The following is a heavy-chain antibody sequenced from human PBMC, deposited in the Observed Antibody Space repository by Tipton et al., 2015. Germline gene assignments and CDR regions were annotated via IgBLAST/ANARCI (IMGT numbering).Heavy chain of an antibody. CDR3: ARSLFPETAGLENWFDP. CDR2: ISYTDGA. D-gene: IGHD6-13*01. Sequence: TLSLTCTVSGGSFSDYYWSWIRQPPGKGLEWIGYISYTDGAHYNPALKSRVTISVDTSKNQFSLTLSSVTAADTAVYYCARSLFPETAGLENWFDPWGQGTLVTVSS. J-gene: IGHJ5*02. CDR1: GGSFSDYY. V-gene: IGHV4-59*08.